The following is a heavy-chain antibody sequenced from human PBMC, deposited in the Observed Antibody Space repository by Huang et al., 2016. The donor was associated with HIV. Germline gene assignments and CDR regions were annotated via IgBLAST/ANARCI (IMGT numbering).Heavy chain of an antibody. V-gene: IGHV3-30*18. CDR1: GFSFSSYG. CDR2: SSYDGNGR. J-gene: IGHJ5*01. Sequence: QVWLVESGGGVVQPGRPLRLSCVGCGFSFSSYGIYGVRQAPGKVREWGACSSYDGNGRSYAGSVKGRFSISRQNSKSTVSLQMNSLRVEDSGVYFCAKGSGHFDSWGQGTLVTVSP. CDR3: AKGSGHFDS. D-gene: IGHD2-8*02.